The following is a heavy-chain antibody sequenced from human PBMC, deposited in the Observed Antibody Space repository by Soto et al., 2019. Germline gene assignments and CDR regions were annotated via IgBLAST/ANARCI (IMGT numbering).Heavy chain of an antibody. V-gene: IGHV1-58*02. CDR3: AAAQYYDILTGYTHNWFDP. J-gene: IGHJ5*02. Sequence: ASVKVSCKASGFTFTSSAMQWVRQARGQRLEWIGWIVVGSGNTNYAQKFQERVTITRDMSTSTAYMELSSLRSEDTAVYYCAAAQYYDILTGYTHNWFDPWGQGTLVTVSS. CDR2: IVVGSGNT. CDR1: GFTFTSSA. D-gene: IGHD3-9*01.